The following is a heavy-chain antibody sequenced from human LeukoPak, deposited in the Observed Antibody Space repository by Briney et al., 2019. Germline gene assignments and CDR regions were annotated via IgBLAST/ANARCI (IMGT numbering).Heavy chain of an antibody. CDR2: ISSNGGST. J-gene: IGHJ4*02. Sequence: GGSLRLSCAASGFTFSSYAMHWVRQAPGKGLEYVSAISSNGGSTYYANSVKGRFTISRDNSKNTLYLQMGSLRAEDMAVYYCARGSPYYFDYWGQGTLVTVSS. D-gene: IGHD3-10*01. CDR3: ARGSPYYFDY. CDR1: GFTFSSYA. V-gene: IGHV3-64*01.